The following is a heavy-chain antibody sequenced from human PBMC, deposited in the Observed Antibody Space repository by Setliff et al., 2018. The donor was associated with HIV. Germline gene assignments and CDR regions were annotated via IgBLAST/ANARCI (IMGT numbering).Heavy chain of an antibody. CDR1: EFTFSSYS. CDR2: ISSSGAHI. J-gene: IGHJ4*02. D-gene: IGHD3-10*01. V-gene: IGHV3-21*06. CDR3: ARRFDFDY. Sequence: GGSLRLSCAASEFTFSSYSMNWVRQAPGKGLEWVASISSSGAHIFYADSLKGRFTISRDNGKNLLYLQMNSLRAEDTAVYYCARRFDFDYWGQGTLVTVSS.